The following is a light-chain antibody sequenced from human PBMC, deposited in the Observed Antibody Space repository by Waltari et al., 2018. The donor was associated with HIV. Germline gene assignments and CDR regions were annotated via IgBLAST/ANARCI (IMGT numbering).Light chain of an antibody. CDR1: PDIRND. V-gene: IGKV1-17*02. CDR3: LQHKDYPWT. J-gene: IGKJ1*01. Sequence: IQMTQSPSSLSASVGDGVTITCRASPDIRNDLGCYQQKPGEAPKRLISGASSLQSGVPPTFSGRGSGTEFTLTSTNLQPEDFATYYWLQHKDYPWTFGQGTRVEVK. CDR2: GAS.